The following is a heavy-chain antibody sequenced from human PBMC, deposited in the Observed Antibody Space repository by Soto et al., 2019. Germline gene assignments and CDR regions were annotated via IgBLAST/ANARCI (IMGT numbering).Heavy chain of an antibody. Sequence: QVQLKESGPGLVKPSGTLSLTCDVSGDSISNSKWWSWVRQPPGKGLEWIGEIYHSGSTKYIPSLKSRVIISVDRWKNQFSLKLSSVTDADTAVYYCARGETQQQRDYWGQGTLVTVSS. J-gene: IGHJ4*02. CDR3: ARGETQQQRDY. V-gene: IGHV4-4*02. CDR2: IYHSGST. CDR1: GDSISNSKW. D-gene: IGHD6-25*01.